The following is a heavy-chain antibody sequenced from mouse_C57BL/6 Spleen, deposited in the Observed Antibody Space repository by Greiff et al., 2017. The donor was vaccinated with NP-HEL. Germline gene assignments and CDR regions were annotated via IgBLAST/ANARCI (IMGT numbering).Heavy chain of an antibody. CDR1: EYAFPSHD. V-gene: IGHV5-2*01. CDR2: INRDGGST. CDR3: ARYYRNYWYFEG. J-gene: IGHJ1*03. D-gene: IGHD2-1*01. Sequence: EVQLMESGGGLVQPGESLKLSCESTEYAFPSHDMPWVRKTPGQRLELVAAINRDGGSTYYPDTMERQSIISRDNTKKTQNLHMSSLTSEDTALYYCARYYRNYWYFEGWGTGTTVTVAS.